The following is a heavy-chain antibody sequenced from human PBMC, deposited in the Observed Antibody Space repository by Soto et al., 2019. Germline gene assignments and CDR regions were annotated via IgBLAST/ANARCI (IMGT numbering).Heavy chain of an antibody. V-gene: IGHV3-7*01. Sequence: GGSLILSCAASGFTFGSYWMSWVRQAPGKGLEWLATIKMDASEKKYVDSVKGRFTISRDNAKNSLYLQMNSLRDEDTAVYYCARFAATLPGWGQGTLVTSPQ. J-gene: IGHJ4*02. CDR1: GFTFGSYW. CDR2: IKMDASEK. D-gene: IGHD2-15*01. CDR3: ARFAATLPG.